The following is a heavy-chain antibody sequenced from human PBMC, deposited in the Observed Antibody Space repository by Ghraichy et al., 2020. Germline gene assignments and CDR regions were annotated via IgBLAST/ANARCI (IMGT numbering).Heavy chain of an antibody. D-gene: IGHD4-23*01. Sequence: GGSLRLSCAASGFTFSSYGMHWVRQAPGKGLEWLAVIWYDGSVQDYADSVKGRFTISRDNSKNTVYLQMNSLRAEDTAVYYCTKFGGTYYFDYWGHGTLVTVSS. CDR1: GFTFSSYG. CDR3: TKFGGTYYFDY. CDR2: IWYDGSVQ. V-gene: IGHV3-33*06. J-gene: IGHJ4*01.